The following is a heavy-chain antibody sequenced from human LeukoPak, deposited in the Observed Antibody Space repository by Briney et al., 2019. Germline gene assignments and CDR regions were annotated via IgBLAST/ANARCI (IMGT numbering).Heavy chain of an antibody. Sequence: GASVKVSCKTSGYSFTAFYIHWVRQAPGQGLEWMGIINPSGGSTSYAQKFQGRVTMTRDTSTSTVYMELSSLRSEDTAVYYCARVHTAGIWYGMDVWGQGTTVTVSS. D-gene: IGHD6-13*01. CDR3: ARVHTAGIWYGMDV. J-gene: IGHJ6*02. CDR1: GYSFTAFY. V-gene: IGHV1-46*01. CDR2: INPSGGST.